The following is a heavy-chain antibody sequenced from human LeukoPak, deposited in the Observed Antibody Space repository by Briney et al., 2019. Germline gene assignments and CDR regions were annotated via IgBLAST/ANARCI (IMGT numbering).Heavy chain of an antibody. CDR3: ARAAVEMATMDYWFDP. CDR2: INHSGST. CDR1: GGSFSGYY. Sequence: SETLSLTYAVYGGSFSGYYWSWIRQPPGKGLEWIGGINHSGSTNYNPSLKSRVTISVDTSKNQFSLKLSSVTAADTAVYYCARAAVEMATMDYWFDPWGQGTLVTVSS. D-gene: IGHD5-24*01. J-gene: IGHJ5*02. V-gene: IGHV4-34*01.